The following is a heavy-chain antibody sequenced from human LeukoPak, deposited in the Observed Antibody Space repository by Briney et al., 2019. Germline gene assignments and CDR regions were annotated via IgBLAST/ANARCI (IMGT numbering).Heavy chain of an antibody. Sequence: SGPTLVNPTQTLTLTCTFSGFSLGTSPMCVSWIRQPPGRALEWLARIDWNDDKYYSTSLKTRLTISKDTSKNQVVLTMTNMDPVDTATYYCARGGYKSHFDYWGQGTLVTVSS. D-gene: IGHD5-24*01. V-gene: IGHV2-70*11. CDR3: ARGGYKSHFDY. CDR2: IDWNDDK. CDR1: GFSLGTSPMC. J-gene: IGHJ4*02.